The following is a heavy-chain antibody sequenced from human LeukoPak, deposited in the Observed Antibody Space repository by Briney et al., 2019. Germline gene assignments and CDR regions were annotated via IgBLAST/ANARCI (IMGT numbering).Heavy chain of an antibody. D-gene: IGHD4-11*01. Sequence: GGSLRLSCAASGFTFGSYWMIWVRQSPGQGLEWVSTISTYSSYIYYADSVKGRFTISRDNAQNSLYLQMNSLRAEDTAVYYCAKSGGSETSYYYYYMEVWGKGTTATVSS. J-gene: IGHJ6*03. CDR1: GFTFGSYW. CDR3: AKSGGSETSYYYYYMEV. V-gene: IGHV3-21*03. CDR2: ISTYSSYI.